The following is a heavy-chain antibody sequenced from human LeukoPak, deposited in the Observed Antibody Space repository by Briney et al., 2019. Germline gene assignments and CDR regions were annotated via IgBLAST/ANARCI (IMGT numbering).Heavy chain of an antibody. CDR1: GFTFTEYY. Sequence: GGPLRLSRAASGFTFTEYYMSWIRQAPGKGLEWVSDISSSGDILSYGESVQGRFTISRDNAKNSLYLQMNSLRPNDTAVYFCARETVAGTFDYWGQGTLVTVSS. CDR3: ARETVAGTFDY. CDR2: ISSSGDIL. V-gene: IGHV3-11*01. D-gene: IGHD6-19*01. J-gene: IGHJ4*02.